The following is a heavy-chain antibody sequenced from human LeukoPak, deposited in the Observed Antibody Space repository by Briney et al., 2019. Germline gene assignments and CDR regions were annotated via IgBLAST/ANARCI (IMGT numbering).Heavy chain of an antibody. V-gene: IGHV4-59*01. CDR3: ARGSGSYRGGHDY. D-gene: IGHD1-26*01. CDR2: IYYSGST. J-gene: IGHJ4*02. Sequence: SETLSLTCTVSGGSISSYYWSWIRQPPGKGLEWIGYIYYSGSTNYNPSLKSRVTISVDTSKNQFSLKLSSVTAADTAVYYCARGSGSYRGGHDYWGQGTLVTVSS. CDR1: GGSISSYY.